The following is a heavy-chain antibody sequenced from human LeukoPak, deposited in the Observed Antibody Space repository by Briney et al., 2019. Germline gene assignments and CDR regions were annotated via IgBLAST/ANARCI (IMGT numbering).Heavy chain of an antibody. CDR3: AGTYGSGSYHLDN. V-gene: IGHV3-48*01. J-gene: IGHJ4*02. Sequence: GGSLRLSCTALEFSFWKYSMSWVRQAPGKGLEWVSYISTSTTTIYYANSVRGRFTISRDNAKNSLYLQMDSLRAEDSAVYYCAGTYGSGSYHLDNWGQGTLVTVSS. D-gene: IGHD3-10*01. CDR1: EFSFWKYS. CDR2: ISTSTTTI.